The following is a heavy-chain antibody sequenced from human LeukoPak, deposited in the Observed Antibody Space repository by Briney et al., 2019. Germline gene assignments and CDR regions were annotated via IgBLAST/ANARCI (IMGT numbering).Heavy chain of an antibody. V-gene: IGHV3-11*01. Sequence: PGGSLRLSCAASGFTFSDYYMSWIRQVPGKGPEWVSYIGRSGTTIHYADSVKGRFTISWDNAKKSLYLQMNSLRADDTAVYYCATPVPHGSDPSLYYYYMDVWGKGTTVTISS. CDR1: GFTFSDYY. D-gene: IGHD2-2*01. CDR2: IGRSGTTI. CDR3: ATPVPHGSDPSLYYYYMDV. J-gene: IGHJ6*03.